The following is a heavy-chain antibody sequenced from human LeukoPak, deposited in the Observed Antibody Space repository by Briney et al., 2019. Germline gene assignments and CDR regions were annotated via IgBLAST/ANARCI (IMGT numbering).Heavy chain of an antibody. V-gene: IGHV4-38-2*01. CDR1: GYSISSGYY. J-gene: IGHJ4*02. Sequence: SETLSLTCAVSGYSISSGYYWGWIRQPPGKGLEWIGSIYYSGSTHHNPSLKSRVTISVDTSKNQFSLKLSSVTAADTAVYYCARRPAFGYTGSYYFDYWGQGTLVTVSS. CDR3: ARRPAFGYTGSYYFDY. CDR2: IYYSGST. D-gene: IGHD5-18*01.